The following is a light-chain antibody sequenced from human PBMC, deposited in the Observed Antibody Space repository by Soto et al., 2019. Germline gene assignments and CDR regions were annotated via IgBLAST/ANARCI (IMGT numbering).Light chain of an antibody. CDR2: KAS. CDR1: QDVSQW. CDR3: QQYSSDLNT. V-gene: IGKV1-5*03. Sequence: DIHMTQSPSTLSASVGDRITITCRASQDVSQWLAWYQHKPGKAPKLLIYKASTLESGVSSRFSGRGSGTEFTRSIRDLQPDDFATYNCQQYSSDLNTFGQGTKLEIK. J-gene: IGKJ2*01.